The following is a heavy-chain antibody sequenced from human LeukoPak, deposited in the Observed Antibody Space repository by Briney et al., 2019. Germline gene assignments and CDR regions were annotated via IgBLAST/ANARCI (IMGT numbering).Heavy chain of an antibody. J-gene: IGHJ6*03. CDR2: ISGSGDTT. V-gene: IGHV3-23*01. D-gene: IGHD2-15*01. CDR1: GFTFSRYA. CDR3: AKDGIGYRIFYYMDV. Sequence: GGSLRLSCTGSGFTFSRYAMNWVRQAPGKGLEWVSGISGSGDTTNYADSVQGRFTISRDNSKNTLYLKMNSLRAEDTAVYYCAKDGIGYRIFYYMDVWGKGTTVTVSS.